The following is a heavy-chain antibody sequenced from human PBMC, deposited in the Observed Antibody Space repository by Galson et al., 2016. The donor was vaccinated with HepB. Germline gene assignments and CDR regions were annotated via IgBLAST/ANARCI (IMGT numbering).Heavy chain of an antibody. Sequence: SLRLSCAASGFTFSDHYMDWVRQAPGKGLVWVSRINSDGSSTGFADSVKGRFTISRDNAKNTLYLQMNSLRAEDTAVYYCASSVRGSGSPPGGYWGQGILVTVSS. J-gene: IGHJ4*02. V-gene: IGHV3-74*01. CDR1: GFTFSDHY. CDR2: INSDGSST. D-gene: IGHD3-10*01. CDR3: ASSVRGSGSPPGGY.